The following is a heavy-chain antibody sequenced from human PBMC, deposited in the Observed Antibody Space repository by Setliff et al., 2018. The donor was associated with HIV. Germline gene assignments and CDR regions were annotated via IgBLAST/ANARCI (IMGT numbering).Heavy chain of an antibody. J-gene: IGHJ5*02. D-gene: IGHD3-10*01. CDR1: GFTFSSYG. CDR2: ISGRDGRT. CDR3: ARDWGTMVRGDNWFDP. Sequence: GGSLRLSCAAFGFTFSSYGMSWVRQAPGKGLEWVSTISGRDGRTYYADSVKGRFTISRDSSKNTLYLQMNSLRAEDTALYYCARDWGTMVRGDNWFDPWGQGTLVTAPQ. V-gene: IGHV3-23*01.